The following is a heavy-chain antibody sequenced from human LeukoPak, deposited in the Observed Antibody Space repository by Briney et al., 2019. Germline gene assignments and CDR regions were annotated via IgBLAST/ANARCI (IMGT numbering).Heavy chain of an antibody. CDR2: ISSSSSYI. V-gene: IGHV3-21*01. J-gene: IGHJ4*02. D-gene: IGHD3-22*01. Sequence: GGSLRLSCAASGFTFSSYSMNWVRQAPGKGPEWVSSISSSSSYIYYADSVKGRFTISRDNAKNSLYLQMNSLRAEDTAVYYCARDHDSSGYYDYWGQGTLVTVSS. CDR3: ARDHDSSGYYDY. CDR1: GFTFSSYS.